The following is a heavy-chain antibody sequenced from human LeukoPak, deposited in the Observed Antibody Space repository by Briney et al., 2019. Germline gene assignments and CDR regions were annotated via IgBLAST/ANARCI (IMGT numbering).Heavy chain of an antibody. D-gene: IGHD4-17*01. CDR3: ARVATVTTATGYFDY. J-gene: IGHJ4*02. V-gene: IGHV1-46*01. CDR1: GYTFTSYY. Sequence: GASVKVSCKASGYTFTSYYMHWVRQAPGQGLEWTGIINPNSGSTSYAQNFQGRVTMTRDTSASTLYMELSSLRSEDTAVYYCARVATVTTATGYFDYRGQGTLVTVSS. CDR2: INPNSGST.